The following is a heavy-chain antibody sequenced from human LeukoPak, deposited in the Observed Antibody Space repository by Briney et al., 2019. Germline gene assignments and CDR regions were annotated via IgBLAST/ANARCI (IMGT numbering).Heavy chain of an antibody. CDR3: ARDGFGRQIGYSSSWYDY. CDR1: GESFSGYY. J-gene: IGHJ4*02. CDR2: INHSGRT. Sequence: SETLSLTCAVYGESFSGYYWSWIRHHPGKGLEWIGEINHSGRTNYNPSLKSRVTMSVDTSKNQFSLKLSSVTAADTAVYYCARDGFGRQIGYSSSWYDYWGQGTLVTVSS. D-gene: IGHD6-13*01. V-gene: IGHV4-34*01.